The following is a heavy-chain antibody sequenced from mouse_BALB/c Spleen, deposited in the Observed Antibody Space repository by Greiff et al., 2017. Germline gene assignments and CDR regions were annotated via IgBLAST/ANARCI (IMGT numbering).Heavy chain of an antibody. D-gene: IGHD1-1*01. V-gene: IGHV5-6-4*01. J-gene: IGHJ1*01. Sequence: EVKVVESGGGLVKPGGSLKLSCAASGFTFSSYTMSWVRQTPEKRLEWVATISSGGSYTYYPDSVKGRFTISRDNAKNTLYLQMSSLKSEDTAMYYCTRDEGTTVVATDWYFDVWGAGTTVTVSS. CDR2: ISSGGSYT. CDR1: GFTFSSYT. CDR3: TRDEGTTVVATDWYFDV.